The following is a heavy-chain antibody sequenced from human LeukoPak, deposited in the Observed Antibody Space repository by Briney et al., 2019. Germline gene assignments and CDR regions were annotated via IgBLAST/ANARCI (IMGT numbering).Heavy chain of an antibody. CDR3: ARSYNRVVLLYY. Sequence: PSETLSLTCTVSGGSITNNNYYWDWIRQPPGKGLEWIGEINHSGSSNYNPSLKSRVTISVDTSKNQFSLKLTSVTADTAVYYCARSYNRVVLLYYWGQGTLVTVSS. J-gene: IGHJ4*02. D-gene: IGHD3-10*01. V-gene: IGHV4-39*07. CDR2: INHSGSS. CDR1: GGSITNNNYY.